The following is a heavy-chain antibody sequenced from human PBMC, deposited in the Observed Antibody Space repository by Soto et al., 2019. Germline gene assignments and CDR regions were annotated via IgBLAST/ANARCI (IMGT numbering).Heavy chain of an antibody. CDR1: GFTFSSYG. V-gene: IGHV3-30*18. J-gene: IGHJ4*02. CDR3: AKGPQLWFGELYHDY. CDR2: ISYDGSNK. Sequence: PGGSLRLSCAAPGFTFSSYGMHWVRQAPGKGLEWVAVISYDGSNKYYADSVKGRFTISRDNSKNTLYLQMNSLRAEDTAVYYCAKGPQLWFGELYHDYWGQGTLVTVSS. D-gene: IGHD3-10*01.